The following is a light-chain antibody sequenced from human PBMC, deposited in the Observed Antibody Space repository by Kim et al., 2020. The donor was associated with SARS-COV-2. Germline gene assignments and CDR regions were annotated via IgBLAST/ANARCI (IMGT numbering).Light chain of an antibody. Sequence: LSPGERATLSCRASQTVTSNNLAWYQQKPGQSPRLLIYAAFSRAPDIPDRFSGSGSGTDFILTISRLEPEDFAVYYCQQYGSSPETFGGGTKVDIK. V-gene: IGKV3-20*01. CDR2: AAF. J-gene: IGKJ4*01. CDR3: QQYGSSPET. CDR1: QTVTSNN.